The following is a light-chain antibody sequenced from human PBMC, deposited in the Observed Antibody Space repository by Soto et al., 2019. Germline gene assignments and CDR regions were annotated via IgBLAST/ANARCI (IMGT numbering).Light chain of an antibody. V-gene: IGLV2-14*02. J-gene: IGLJ1*01. CDR1: SSNVGSYNL. Sequence: QSVLTQPASVSGSPGQSITVSCTGTSSNVGSYNLVSWYQQHPGKAPKLMIYDVSNRPSGVSNRFSGSKSGNTASLTISGLQAEDEADYYCSSYTSSSTLLYVFGTGTKLTVL. CDR3: SSYTSSSTLLYV. CDR2: DVS.